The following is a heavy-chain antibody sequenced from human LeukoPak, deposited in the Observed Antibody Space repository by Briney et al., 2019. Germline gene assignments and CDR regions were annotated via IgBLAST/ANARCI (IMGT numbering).Heavy chain of an antibody. CDR2: ITSSSNYI. V-gene: IGHV3-21*01. D-gene: IGHD1-26*01. Sequence: GGSLRLSCAASGFTFSTYTMNWVRQAPGKGLEWVSSITSSSNYIYYADSVKGRFTISRDNAKNSLYLQMNSLRAEDTAVYYCATYSGPGALDIWGQGTMVTVSS. J-gene: IGHJ3*02. CDR3: ATYSGPGALDI. CDR1: GFTFSTYT.